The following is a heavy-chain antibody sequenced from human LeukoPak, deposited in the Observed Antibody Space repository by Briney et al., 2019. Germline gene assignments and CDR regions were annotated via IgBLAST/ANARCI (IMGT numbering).Heavy chain of an antibody. D-gene: IGHD6-13*01. CDR2: ISSSSSTI. CDR1: GFTFSSYS. J-gene: IGHJ4*02. V-gene: IGHV3-48*04. CDR3: ARDWGDSSSWYGGFDY. Sequence: GGSLRLSCAASGFTFSSYSMNWVRQAPGKGLEWVSYISSSSSTIYYADSVKGRFTISRDNAKNSLYLQMNSLRAEDTAVYYGARDWGDSSSWYGGFDYWGQGTLVTVSS.